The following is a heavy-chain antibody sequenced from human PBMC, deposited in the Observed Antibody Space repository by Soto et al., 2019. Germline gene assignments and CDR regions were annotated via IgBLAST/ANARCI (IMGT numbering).Heavy chain of an antibody. CDR3: ARVRYGDSPAPYFDY. CDR2: INPNSGGT. J-gene: IGHJ4*02. Sequence: PGASVKVSCKASGYTFTGYYMHWVRQAPGQGLEWMGWINPNSGGTNYAQKFQGRVTMTRDTSISTAYMELSRLRSDDTAVYYCARVRYGDSPAPYFDYWGQGTLVTVSS. V-gene: IGHV1-2*02. CDR1: GYTFTGYY. D-gene: IGHD4-17*01.